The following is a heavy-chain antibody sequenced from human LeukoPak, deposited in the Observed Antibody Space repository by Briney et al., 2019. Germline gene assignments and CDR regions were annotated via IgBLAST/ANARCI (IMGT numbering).Heavy chain of an antibody. CDR3: VWGDYDSSGYYSNDY. CDR1: GGTFSSYA. CDR2: IIPIFGTA. D-gene: IGHD3-22*01. V-gene: IGHV1-69*06. J-gene: IGHJ4*02. Sequence: GASVKVSCKASGGTFSSYAISWVRQAPGQGLEWMGGIIPIFGTANYAQKFQGRVTITADKSTSTAYMELSSLRSEDTAVYYCVWGDYDSSGYYSNDYWGQGTLVTVSS.